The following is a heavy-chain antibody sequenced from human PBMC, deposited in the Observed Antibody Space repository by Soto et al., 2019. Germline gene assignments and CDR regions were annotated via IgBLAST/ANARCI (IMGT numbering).Heavy chain of an antibody. J-gene: IGHJ6*02. V-gene: IGHV3-72*01. D-gene: IGHD1-26*01. CDR2: SKNRVNSFTT. Sequence: GGSLRLSCVGSGFSVSDHYMDWARQAPGRGLEWVGRSKNRVNSFTTEYTASVKGRFTISRDNSNNALYLHLNSLTTEDSAVYYCSRGLGAASGYLYYYELDVWGQGTTVTVSS. CDR1: GFSVSDHY. CDR3: SRGLGAASGYLYYYELDV.